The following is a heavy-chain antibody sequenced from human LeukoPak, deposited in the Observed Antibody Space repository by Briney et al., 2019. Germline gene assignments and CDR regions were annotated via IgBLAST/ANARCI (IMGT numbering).Heavy chain of an antibody. D-gene: IGHD5-18*01. CDR3: ARMSIRAMVYLFDY. V-gene: IGHV1-2*02. CDR1: GYTFTGYY. Sequence: APLKVSCKASGYTFTGYYIHWVRQAPGHGLEWMGWITPNSGGTNYAQKLQGRVTMTRDTSISTAYMELSRLRSDDAAVYYCARMSIRAMVYLFDYWGQGTLVTVSS. CDR2: ITPNSGGT. J-gene: IGHJ4*02.